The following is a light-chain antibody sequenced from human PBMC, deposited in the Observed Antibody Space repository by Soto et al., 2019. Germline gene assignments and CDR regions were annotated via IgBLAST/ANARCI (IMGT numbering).Light chain of an antibody. J-gene: IGLJ1*01. CDR1: SSDVGGYNY. V-gene: IGLV2-11*01. CDR2: DVS. CDR3: CSYAVTYYV. Sequence: QSALTQPRSVSGSPGQSVTISRTGTSSDVGGYNYVSWYQQHPGKAPKLMIYDVSKRPSGVPDRFSGSKSGNTASLTISGLQAEDEADYYCCSYAVTYYVFGTGTKLTVL.